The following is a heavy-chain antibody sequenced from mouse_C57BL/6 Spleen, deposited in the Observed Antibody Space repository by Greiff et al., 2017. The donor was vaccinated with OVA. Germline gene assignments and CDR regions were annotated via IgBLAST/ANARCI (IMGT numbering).Heavy chain of an antibody. CDR3: ATGDWVPFDV. J-gene: IGHJ2*01. CDR2: IHPNSGST. Sequence: QVQLQQPGAELVKPGASVKLSCKASGYTFTSYWMHWVKQRPGQGLEWIGMIHPNSGSTNYNEKFKSKATLTVDKSSSTAYMQLISLTSEDAAVYYGATGDWVPFDVWGTGTTLTVSS. D-gene: IGHD4-1*01. CDR1: GYTFTSYW. V-gene: IGHV1-64*01.